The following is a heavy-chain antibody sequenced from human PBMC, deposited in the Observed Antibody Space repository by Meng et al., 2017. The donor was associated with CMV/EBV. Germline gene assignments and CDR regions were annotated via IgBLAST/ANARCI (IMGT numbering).Heavy chain of an antibody. CDR1: GFTFSSYA. CDR3: ASMSSSGDY. V-gene: IGHV3-23*01. Sequence: GESLKISCAASGFTFSSYAMSWVRKAPGKGLEWVSAISGSGGSRYYADSVKGRFTISRDNSKNTLYLQMNSLRAEDTAVYYCASMSSSGDYWGQGTLVTVSS. J-gene: IGHJ4*02. CDR2: ISGSGGSR. D-gene: IGHD6-6*01.